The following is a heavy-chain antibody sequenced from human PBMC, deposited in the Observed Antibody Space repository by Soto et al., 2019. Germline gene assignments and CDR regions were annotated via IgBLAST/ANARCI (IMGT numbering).Heavy chain of an antibody. CDR2: INPNSGGT. D-gene: IGHD3-22*01. CDR1: GYTFTGYY. Sequence: GASVKVSCKASGYTFTGYYMHWVRQAPGQGLEWMGWINPNSGGTNYAQKFQGRVTMTRDTSISTAYMELSRLRSDDTAVYYCAGGNYDSSAYRWFDPWGQGTLVTVSS. J-gene: IGHJ5*02. CDR3: AGGNYDSSAYRWFDP. V-gene: IGHV1-2*02.